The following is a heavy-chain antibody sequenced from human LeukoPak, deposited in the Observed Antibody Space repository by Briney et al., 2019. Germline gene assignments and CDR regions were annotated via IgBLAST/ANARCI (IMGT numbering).Heavy chain of an antibody. CDR2: INPNSGGT. CDR3: ARGYDRGYSYGYMYYFDY. J-gene: IGHJ4*02. D-gene: IGHD5-18*01. Sequence: ASVKVSCKASGYTFTGYYMHWVRQAPGQGLEWMGWINPNSGGTNYAQKFQGRVTVTRDTSISTAYMELSRLRSDDTAVYYCARGYDRGYSYGYMYYFDYWGQGTLVTVSS. V-gene: IGHV1-2*02. CDR1: GYTFTGYY.